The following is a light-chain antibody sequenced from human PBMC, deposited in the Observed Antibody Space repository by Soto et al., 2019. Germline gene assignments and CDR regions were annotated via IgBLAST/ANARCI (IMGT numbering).Light chain of an antibody. J-gene: IGKJ2*01. V-gene: IGKV3-15*01. Sequence: EIVMTQSPATLSVSPGERATLSCRASQSVGISLAWYQQKPGQAPRLLIYRASTRATGIPDRFSGSGSGTEFTLTISSLQSEDLAVYYCQQYSNWPRGTFGQGTKLQIK. CDR3: QQYSNWPRGT. CDR2: RAS. CDR1: QSVGIS.